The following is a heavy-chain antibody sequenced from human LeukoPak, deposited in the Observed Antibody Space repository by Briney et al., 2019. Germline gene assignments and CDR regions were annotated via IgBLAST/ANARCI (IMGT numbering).Heavy chain of an antibody. CDR3: ARRFYSSAWYYFDS. CDR1: GFTFRKYW. Sequence: SGGSLRLSCAASGFTFRKYWMSWVRQAPGKGLEWVGNIKEEGGEIYYVDSVKGRFTISRDDAKNSLYLQVNTLRAEDTAVYYCARRFYSSAWYYFDSWGQGTLVTVSS. D-gene: IGHD6-19*01. CDR2: IKEEGGEI. V-gene: IGHV3-7*05. J-gene: IGHJ4*02.